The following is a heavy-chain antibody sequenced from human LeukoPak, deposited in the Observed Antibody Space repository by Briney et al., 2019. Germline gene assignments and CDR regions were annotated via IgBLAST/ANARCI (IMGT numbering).Heavy chain of an antibody. V-gene: IGHV1-46*01. Sequence: ASVKVSCKASGYTFTSYYMHWVRQAPGQGLEWMGLINPTGGSTGYAQKFQGRVTMTRDMSTSTAYMELRSLRSDDTAVYYCARHYYDSSGYLNDYWGQGTLVTVSS. CDR2: INPTGGST. CDR3: ARHYYDSSGYLNDY. J-gene: IGHJ4*02. D-gene: IGHD3-22*01. CDR1: GYTFTSYY.